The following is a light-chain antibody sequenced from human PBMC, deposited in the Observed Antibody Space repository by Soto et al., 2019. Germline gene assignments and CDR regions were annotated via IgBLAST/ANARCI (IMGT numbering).Light chain of an antibody. V-gene: IGKV1-39*01. CDR1: QTIKTY. CDR2: DAS. J-gene: IGKJ4*01. Sequence: DIQMTQSPSSLSASVGDRVTITCRARQTIKTYLNWYQQTAGTAPKLLIYDASSLQSGVPSRFRDSGSGTDFTLTISSLQPEDFETYYCQQSYTTPLTLGGGAKVDIK. CDR3: QQSYTTPLT.